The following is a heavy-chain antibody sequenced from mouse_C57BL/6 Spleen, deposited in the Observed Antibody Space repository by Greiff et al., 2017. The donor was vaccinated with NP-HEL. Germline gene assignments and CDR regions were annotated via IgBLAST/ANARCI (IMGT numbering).Heavy chain of an antibody. D-gene: IGHD1-1*01. CDR1: GYTFTDYY. CDR2: INPYNGGT. CDR3: ASHITTVFDY. Sequence: VQLQQSGPVLVKPGASVKMSCKASGYTFTDYYMNWAKQSHGKSLEWIGVINPYNGGTSYNQKFKGKATLTVDKSSSTAYMELNSLTSEDSAVYYCASHITTVFDYWGQGTTLTVSS. V-gene: IGHV1-19*01. J-gene: IGHJ2*01.